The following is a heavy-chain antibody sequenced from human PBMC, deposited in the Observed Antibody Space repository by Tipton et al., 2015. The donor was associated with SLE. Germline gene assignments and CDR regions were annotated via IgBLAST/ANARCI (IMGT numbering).Heavy chain of an antibody. D-gene: IGHD1-14*01. CDR2: IYYSEIV. Sequence: TLSLTCTVSGGSISSGSYCWGWIRQPTGKGPEWIGTIYYSEIVHYNPSLKSHFTISVDTPKNQFFLKLSSVTAADTAVYSCARLSVDSWVRPLDLDYWGQGPLVTVTS. CDR3: ARLSVDSWVRPLDLDY. CDR1: GGSISSGSYC. J-gene: IGHJ4*02. V-gene: IGHV4-39*07.